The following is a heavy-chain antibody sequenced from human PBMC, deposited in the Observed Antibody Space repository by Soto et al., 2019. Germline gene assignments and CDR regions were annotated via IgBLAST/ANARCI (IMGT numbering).Heavy chain of an antibody. V-gene: IGHV1-18*01. D-gene: IGHD3-9*01. CDR1: GYTFTSYG. CDR3: ARDLKDEDPYYYYYGMDV. J-gene: IGHJ6*02. CDR2: ISAYNGNT. Sequence: GASVKVSCKASGYTFTSYGISWVRQAPGQGLEWMGWISAYNGNTNYAQKLQGRVTMTTDTSTSTAYMELRSLRSDDTAVYYCARDLKDEDPYYYYYGMDVWGQGTTVTVSS.